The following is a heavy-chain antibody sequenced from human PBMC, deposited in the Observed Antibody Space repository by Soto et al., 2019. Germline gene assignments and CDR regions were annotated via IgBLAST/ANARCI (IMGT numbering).Heavy chain of an antibody. J-gene: IGHJ4*02. CDR3: ANMDDV. Sequence: SQTLSLTCVISGDSVSSKSATWNWIRQFPSRGLEWLGRTYYRSKWHNEYAVSVKSRITINPDTSKNQFSLQLNSVTPEDTAVYYCANMDDVWGQGTLVTVSS. V-gene: IGHV6-1*01. CDR2: TYYRSKWHN. CDR1: GDSVSSKSAT. D-gene: IGHD3-10*02.